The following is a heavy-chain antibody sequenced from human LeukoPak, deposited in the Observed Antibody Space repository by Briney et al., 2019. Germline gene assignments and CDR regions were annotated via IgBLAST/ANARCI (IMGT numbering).Heavy chain of an antibody. CDR2: ISSSSSYI. J-gene: IGHJ6*03. V-gene: IGHV3-21*01. D-gene: IGHD3-10*01. Sequence: GGALRLSCAASGFTFSSYSINWVRQAPGKGLEWVSSISSSSSYIYYADSVKGRFTISRDNAKNSLYLKISGLSAEDTAVYYCARDSSGSGRHYSYMDVWGKGTTVSVSS. CDR3: ARDSSGSGRHYSYMDV. CDR1: GFTFSSYS.